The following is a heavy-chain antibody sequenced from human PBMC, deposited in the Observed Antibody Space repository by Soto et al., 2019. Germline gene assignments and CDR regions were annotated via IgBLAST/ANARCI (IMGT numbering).Heavy chain of an antibody. J-gene: IGHJ4*02. CDR2: IFHAGST. V-gene: IGHV4-4*02. D-gene: IGHD2-2*01. Sequence: QVPLQESGPGLVRPSGTLSLTCTVSGGSITNTNWWSWVRQPPGKGLEWLGAIFHAGSTNYNPSLKSRITMSADKSENRFSLNLTSVTAADTAVYYCARTRQHCSATTCYEFYFDYWGQGTLVTVSS. CDR1: GGSITNTNW. CDR3: ARTRQHCSATTCYEFYFDY.